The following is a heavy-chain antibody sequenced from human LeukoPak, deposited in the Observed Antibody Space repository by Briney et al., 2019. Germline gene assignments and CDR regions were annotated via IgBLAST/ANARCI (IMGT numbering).Heavy chain of an antibody. D-gene: IGHD2-2*01. J-gene: IGHJ3*02. CDR2: IYYSGST. Sequence: SQTLSLTCTVSGGSISSGGYYWSWIRQHPGKGLEWIGYIYYSGSTYYNPSLKSRVTISVDTSKNQFSLKLSSVTAADTAVYYCARGGSYQLLSDAFDIWGQGTMVTVSS. CDR3: ARGGSYQLLSDAFDI. CDR1: GGSISSGGYY. V-gene: IGHV4-31*03.